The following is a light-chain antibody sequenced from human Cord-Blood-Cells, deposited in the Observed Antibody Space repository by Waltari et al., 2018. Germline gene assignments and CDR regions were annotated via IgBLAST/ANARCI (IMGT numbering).Light chain of an antibody. CDR3: NSRDSSGNHVV. CDR1: SLRSNY. Sequence: SSELTQDPAVSVALGLNVRSTCQGHSLRSNYASWAQQKPGQAPVRVNYGKNNLPSGIPDRFSGSSSGNTASLTSTGAQAEDEADYYCNSRDSSGNHVVFGGGTKLTVL. J-gene: IGLJ2*01. CDR2: GKN. V-gene: IGLV3-19*01.